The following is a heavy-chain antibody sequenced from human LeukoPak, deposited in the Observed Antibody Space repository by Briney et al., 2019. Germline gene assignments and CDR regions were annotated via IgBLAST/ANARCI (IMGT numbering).Heavy chain of an antibody. Sequence: RASVKVSCKASGYTFTSYDINWVRQATGQGLEWMGWMNPNSTNTGYAQKFQGRVTMTRNTSISTAYMELSRLRSEDTAVYYCARGLYDILTGYDPAGDYWGQRTLVTVSS. V-gene: IGHV1-8*01. CDR2: MNPNSTNT. J-gene: IGHJ4*02. CDR3: ARGLYDILTGYDPAGDY. CDR1: GYTFTSYD. D-gene: IGHD3-9*01.